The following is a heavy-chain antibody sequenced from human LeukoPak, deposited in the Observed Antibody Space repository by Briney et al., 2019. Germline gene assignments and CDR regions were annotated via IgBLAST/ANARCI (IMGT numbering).Heavy chain of an antibody. CDR2: ISGSGSTT. CDR1: GFTFSTFA. J-gene: IGHJ4*02. Sequence: GASLRLSCAASGFTFSTFAMKWVRQAPGKGLEWASGISGSGSTTYYADSVKGRLTISRDNSNNTLFLQMDRLKGEDTAVYFCAKERDESGYFNAPFDQWGQGTLVTVSS. D-gene: IGHD3-9*01. V-gene: IGHV3-23*01. CDR3: AKERDESGYFNAPFDQ.